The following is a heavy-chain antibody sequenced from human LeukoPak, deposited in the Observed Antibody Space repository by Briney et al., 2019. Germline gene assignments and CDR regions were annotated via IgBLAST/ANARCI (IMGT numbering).Heavy chain of an antibody. CDR1: GFTFSNYA. CDR2: LSGSGGSA. V-gene: IGHV3-23*01. Sequence: SGGSLRLSCAASGFTFSNYAMTWVRQAPGKGLEWVSALSGSGGSAYYADSVKGRFTISRDNSKNTLYLQMNSLRAEDTAVYYCAKGRYESSGFNWAAWRQGTLVTVSS. D-gene: IGHD3-22*01. J-gene: IGHJ4*02. CDR3: AKGRYESSGFNWAA.